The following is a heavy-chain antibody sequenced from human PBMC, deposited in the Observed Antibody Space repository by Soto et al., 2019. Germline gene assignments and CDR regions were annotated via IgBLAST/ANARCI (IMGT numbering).Heavy chain of an antibody. CDR1: GFTFGSYA. D-gene: IGHD2-15*01. J-gene: IGHJ4*02. V-gene: IGHV3-23*01. CDR2: VTYSGANT. CDR3: ATPSLSNGGYSSFAS. Sequence: EVQLLESGGGLVQPGGSLRLSCAASGFTFGSYAMSWVRQAPGKGLEWVSLVTYSGANTYYAGSVTGRFTISRDNSRNTLYIQMSSLRVEDTAVYYCATPSLSNGGYSSFASWGRGTLVTVSS.